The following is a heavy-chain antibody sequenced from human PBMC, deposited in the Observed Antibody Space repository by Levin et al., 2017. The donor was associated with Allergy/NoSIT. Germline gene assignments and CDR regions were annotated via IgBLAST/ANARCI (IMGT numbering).Heavy chain of an antibody. V-gene: IGHV4-34*01. CDR2: INLTGNT. Sequence: PSETLSLTCAVYGGSFSGYYWSWIRQPPGKGLEWIGEINLTGNTNYNPSLQGRVTISIDTSKNQFSLKLTSVTVADTAVYYCARGAYSRTPPGYWGQGTLVTVSS. D-gene: IGHD6-13*01. CDR1: GGSFSGYY. CDR3: ARGAYSRTPPGY. J-gene: IGHJ4*02.